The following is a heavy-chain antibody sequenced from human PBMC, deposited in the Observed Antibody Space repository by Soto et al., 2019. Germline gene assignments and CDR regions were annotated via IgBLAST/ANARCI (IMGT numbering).Heavy chain of an antibody. CDR2: VNPNNGDT. V-gene: IGHV1-8*01. CDR3: AKVSRQGSAIDFDY. Sequence: QVQLVQSGAELKKPGASVKVSCKASGYTFSNYDMNWVRQATGQGPEWIGWVNPNNGDTGYAQKVQGRVTLTTHISTTTAYMELTSLRSEDTAIYYCAKVSRQGSAIDFDYWGQGTLITVSS. CDR1: GYTFSNYD. J-gene: IGHJ4*02. D-gene: IGHD3-10*01.